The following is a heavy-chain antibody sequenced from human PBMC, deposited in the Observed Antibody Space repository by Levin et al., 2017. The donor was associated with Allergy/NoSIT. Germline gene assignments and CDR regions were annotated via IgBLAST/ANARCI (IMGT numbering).Heavy chain of an antibody. CDR3: AREKFKVDTAMEEPGYFDY. CDR1: GFTFSSYS. J-gene: IGHJ4*02. V-gene: IGHV3-48*01. Sequence: LSLTCAASGFTFSSYSMNWVRQAPGKGLEWVSYISSSSSTIYYADSVKGRFTISRDNAKNSLYLQMNSLRAEDTAVYYCAREKFKVDTAMEEPGYFDYWGQGTLVTVSS. D-gene: IGHD5-18*01. CDR2: ISSSSSTI.